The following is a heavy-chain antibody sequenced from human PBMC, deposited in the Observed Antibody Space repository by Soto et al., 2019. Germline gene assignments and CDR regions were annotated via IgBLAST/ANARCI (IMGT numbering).Heavy chain of an antibody. Sequence: PGGSLRLSCTASGFTFGDYAMSWVRQAPGKGLEWVGFIRSKAYGGTTEYAASVKGRFTISRDDSKSIAYLQMNSLKTEDTAVYYCTRFGIYGDFTFDYWGQGTLVTVS. V-gene: IGHV3-49*04. CDR1: GFTFGDYA. CDR3: TRFGIYGDFTFDY. CDR2: IRSKAYGGTT. J-gene: IGHJ4*02. D-gene: IGHD4-17*01.